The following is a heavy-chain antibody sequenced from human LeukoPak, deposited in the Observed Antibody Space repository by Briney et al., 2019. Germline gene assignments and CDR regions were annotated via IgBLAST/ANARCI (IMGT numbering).Heavy chain of an antibody. Sequence: GGSLRLSCAASGFTFCSYWMHWVRQAPGKGLVWVSRINSDGSSTSYADSVKGRFTISRDNAKNTLYLQMNSLRAEDTAVYYCARDFAYYDILTGFGEYYFDYWGQGTLVTVSS. CDR1: GFTFCSYW. CDR3: ARDFAYYDILTGFGEYYFDY. J-gene: IGHJ4*02. V-gene: IGHV3-74*01. CDR2: INSDGSST. D-gene: IGHD3-9*01.